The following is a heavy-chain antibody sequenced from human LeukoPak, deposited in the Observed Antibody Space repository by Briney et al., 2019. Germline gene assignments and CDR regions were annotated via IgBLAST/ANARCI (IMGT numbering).Heavy chain of an antibody. CDR3: ARHGLQRFDF. CDR1: GGSLSGHY. Sequence: SETLSLTCTVSGGSLSGHYWSWIRQPPGKRLEWIGYVSYTGRTKYNPSLQSRVTISIDTSKSQFSLKLTSVTAADTAVYFCARHGLQRFDFWGPGILVIVSS. J-gene: IGHJ4*02. V-gene: IGHV4-59*08. CDR2: VSYTGRT. D-gene: IGHD2-2*01.